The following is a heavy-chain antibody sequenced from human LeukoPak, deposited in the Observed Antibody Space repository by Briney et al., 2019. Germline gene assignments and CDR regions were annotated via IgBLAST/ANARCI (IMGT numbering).Heavy chain of an antibody. CDR3: ASRVSGSFTFDY. Sequence: PSETLSLTCTVSGGSLSSYYWSWIRQPPGKGLEWIGYIYYSGSTNYNPSLKSRVTISVDTSKNQFSLKLSSVTAADTAVYYCASRVSGSFTFDYWGQGTLVTVSS. V-gene: IGHV4-59*01. D-gene: IGHD1-26*01. J-gene: IGHJ4*02. CDR2: IYYSGST. CDR1: GGSLSSYY.